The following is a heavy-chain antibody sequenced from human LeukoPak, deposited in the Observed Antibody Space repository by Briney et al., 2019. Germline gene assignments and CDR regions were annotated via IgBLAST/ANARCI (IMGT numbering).Heavy chain of an antibody. J-gene: IGHJ4*02. D-gene: IGHD2-2*01. CDR3: ARDRHQLRRPYYFDY. Sequence: PSETLSLTCAVYGGSFSGYYWSWIRQPPGKELEWIGEINHSGSTNYNPSLKSRVTISVDTSKNQFSLKLSSVTAADTAVYYCARDRHQLRRPYYFDYWGQGTLVTVSS. CDR2: INHSGST. V-gene: IGHV4-34*01. CDR1: GGSFSGYY.